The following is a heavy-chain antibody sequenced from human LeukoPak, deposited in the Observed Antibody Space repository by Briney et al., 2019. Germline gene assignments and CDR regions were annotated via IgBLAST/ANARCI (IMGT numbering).Heavy chain of an antibody. CDR1: GGSFSGYY. D-gene: IGHD2-2*01. Sequence: SETLSLTCAVYGGSFSGYYWSWIRQPPGKGLEWIGEINHSGSTNYNPSLKSRVTKSVDTSKNQFSLKLSSVTAADTAVYYCARWRSTTIVVVPAASPYWFDPWGQGTLVTVSS. V-gene: IGHV4-34*01. CDR3: ARWRSTTIVVVPAASPYWFDP. J-gene: IGHJ5*02. CDR2: INHSGST.